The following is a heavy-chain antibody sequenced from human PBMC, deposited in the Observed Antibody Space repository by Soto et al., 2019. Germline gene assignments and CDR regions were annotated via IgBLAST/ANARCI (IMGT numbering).Heavy chain of an antibody. CDR2: ISSAGGSP. D-gene: IGHD4-4*01. Sequence: EVQLLESGGGLVQPGGSLRLSCAASGFTFSSYAMNWVRQAPGKGLEWVSGISSAGGSPYYADSVRGRFTISRDNLKNTVYLQMNNLRVEDTAVYFCAKPAVTEDIYYYYMDVWGKGTTVTVSS. J-gene: IGHJ6*03. CDR1: GFTFSSYA. V-gene: IGHV3-23*01. CDR3: AKPAVTEDIYYYYMDV.